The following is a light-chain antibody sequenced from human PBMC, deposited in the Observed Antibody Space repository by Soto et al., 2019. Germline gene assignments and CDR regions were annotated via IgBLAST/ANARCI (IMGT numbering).Light chain of an antibody. CDR3: QQYKNWPAIT. CDR1: RSVSSN. Sequence: EIVLTQSPATLSLSPGERATLSCRASRSVSSNLAWYQQKPGQAPRLLIYGPSTRATGIPARFSGSGSGTEFTLTISSLQSEDFAIYYCQQYKNWPAITFGQRTRLEIK. V-gene: IGKV3D-15*01. J-gene: IGKJ5*01. CDR2: GPS.